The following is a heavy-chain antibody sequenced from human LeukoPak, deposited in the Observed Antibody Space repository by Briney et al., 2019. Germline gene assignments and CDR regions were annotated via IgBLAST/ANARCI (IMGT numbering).Heavy chain of an antibody. D-gene: IGHD3-10*01. CDR3: ARAADRLRDYYYYMDV. Sequence: GGSPRLSCAASGFTFDDYGMSWVRQAPGKGLEWVSGINWNGGSTGYADSVKGRFTISRDNAKNSLYLQMNSLRAEDTALYYCARAADRLRDYYYYMDVWGKGTTVTVSS. V-gene: IGHV3-20*04. CDR1: GFTFDDYG. CDR2: INWNGGST. J-gene: IGHJ6*03.